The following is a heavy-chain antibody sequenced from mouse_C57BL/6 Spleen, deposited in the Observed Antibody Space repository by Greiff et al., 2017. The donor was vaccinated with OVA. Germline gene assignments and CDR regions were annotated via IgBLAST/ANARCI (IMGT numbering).Heavy chain of an antibody. J-gene: IGHJ2*01. CDR1: GFNIKNTY. V-gene: IGHV14-3*01. Sequence: EVQVVESVAELVRPGASVKLSCTASGFNIKNTYMHWVKQRPEQGLEWIGRIDPANGNTKYAPKFQGKATITADTSSNTAYLQLSSLTSEDTAIYYCDRREITTDYFDYWGQGTTLTVSS. CDR2: IDPANGNT. CDR3: DRREITTDYFDY. D-gene: IGHD1-1*01.